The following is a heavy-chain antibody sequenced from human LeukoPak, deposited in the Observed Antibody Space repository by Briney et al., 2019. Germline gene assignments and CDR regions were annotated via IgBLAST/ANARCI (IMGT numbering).Heavy chain of an antibody. J-gene: IGHJ4*02. CDR3: ASPRGFSYGYFDN. CDR2: IFYSGST. Sequence: PSETLSLTCTVSGGSITSYYWNWIRQPPGKGLEWVGYIFYSGSTNYNPSLKSRVTISVDTSKNQFSLTLGSVSATDTAVYYCASPRGFSYGYFDNWGQGTLVTVSS. CDR1: GGSITSYY. V-gene: IGHV4-59*08. D-gene: IGHD5-18*01.